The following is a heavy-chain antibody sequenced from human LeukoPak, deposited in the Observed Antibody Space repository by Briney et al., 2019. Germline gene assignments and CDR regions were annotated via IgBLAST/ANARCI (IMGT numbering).Heavy chain of an antibody. J-gene: IGHJ4*02. V-gene: IGHV4-59*01. CDR2: IYYSGST. CDR1: GGSISSYY. CDR3: AREGSRGYTDY. Sequence: PSETLSLTCTVSGGSISSYYWSWIRQPPGKGLEWIGYIYYSGSTNYNPSLKSRVNISVDTSKHQFSLKLSSVTAADTAVYYCAREGSRGYTDYWGQGTLVTVSS. D-gene: IGHD5-24*01.